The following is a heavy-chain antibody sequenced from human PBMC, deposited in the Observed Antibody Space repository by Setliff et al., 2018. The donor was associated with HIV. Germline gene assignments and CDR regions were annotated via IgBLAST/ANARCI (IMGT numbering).Heavy chain of an antibody. CDR1: GGSISSNNYY. V-gene: IGHV4-39*01. D-gene: IGHD6-6*01. Sequence: PSETLSLTCTVSGGSISSNNYYWGWIRQPPGKGLEWIGSINCSGSTYQNPSLKSRVTISVDTSKNQYSLKLSSVTAADTAVYYCAGLAASIAARRRFDYWGQGTLVTVSS. CDR3: AGLAASIAARRRFDY. CDR2: INCSGST. J-gene: IGHJ4*02.